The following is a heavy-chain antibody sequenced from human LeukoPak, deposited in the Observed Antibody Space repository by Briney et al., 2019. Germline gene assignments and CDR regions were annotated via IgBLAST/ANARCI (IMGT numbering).Heavy chain of an antibody. V-gene: IGHV4-59*08. CDR3: ARGRGAVAGTSDY. CDR2: IYNRGTT. Sequence: PSETLSLTCTVSGGSISTFYWSWIRQPPGKGLEWIGYIYNRGTTNSNHNPSLKSRVTMSLDTSKNQFSLKLNSVTAADTAVYYCARGRGAVAGTSDYWGQGTLVTVSS. J-gene: IGHJ4*02. CDR1: GGSISTFY. D-gene: IGHD6-19*01.